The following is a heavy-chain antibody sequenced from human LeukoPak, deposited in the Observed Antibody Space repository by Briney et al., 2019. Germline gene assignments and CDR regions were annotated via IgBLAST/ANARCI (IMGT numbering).Heavy chain of an antibody. Sequence: GGSLRLSCAASGFTFSSSEMNWVRQAPGKGLEWVSYISSSGSTIYYADSVKGRFTISRDNAKNSLYLQMNSLRAEDTAVYYCARVWTVDAFDIWGQGTMVTVSS. CDR3: ARVWTVDAFDI. D-gene: IGHD3/OR15-3a*01. CDR1: GFTFSSSE. CDR2: ISSSGSTI. J-gene: IGHJ3*02. V-gene: IGHV3-48*03.